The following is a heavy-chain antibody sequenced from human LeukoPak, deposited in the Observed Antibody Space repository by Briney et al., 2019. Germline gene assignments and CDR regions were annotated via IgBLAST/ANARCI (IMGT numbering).Heavy chain of an antibody. CDR3: AKEEWGNYYDSSGYPTPSPFGY. J-gene: IGHJ4*02. CDR1: GFTFSSYA. D-gene: IGHD3-22*01. Sequence: GGSLRLSCAASGFTFSSYAMSWVRQAPGKGLEWVSGITYGDGSTYYADSVKGRFTISRDNSKNTLYLQMNSLRAEDTAVYYCAKEEWGNYYDSSGYPTPSPFGYWGQGTLVTVSS. CDR2: ITYGDGST. V-gene: IGHV3-23*01.